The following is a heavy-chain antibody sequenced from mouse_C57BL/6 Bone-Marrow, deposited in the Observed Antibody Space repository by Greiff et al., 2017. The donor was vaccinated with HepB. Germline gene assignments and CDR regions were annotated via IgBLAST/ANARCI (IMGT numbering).Heavy chain of an antibody. Sequence: QVQLQQPGAELVKPGASVKLSCKASGYTFTSYWMQWVKQRPGQGLEWIGEIDPSDSYTNSNPKFKGKATLTVDTSSSPAYLQLSSLTSEDAAVYYCASIPYDGYYVVAMDYWGQGTSVTVSS. CDR3: ASIPYDGYYVVAMDY. CDR1: GYTFTSYW. D-gene: IGHD2-3*01. J-gene: IGHJ4*01. V-gene: IGHV1-50*01. CDR2: IDPSDSYT.